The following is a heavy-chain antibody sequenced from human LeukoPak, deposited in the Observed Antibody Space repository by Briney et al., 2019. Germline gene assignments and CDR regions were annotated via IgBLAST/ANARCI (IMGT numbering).Heavy chain of an antibody. J-gene: IGHJ4*02. D-gene: IGHD3-16*02. V-gene: IGHV3-23*01. CDR1: GFTFSSYA. CDR2: ISGSGGST. Sequence: GGSLRPSCAASGFTFSSYAMSWVRQAPGKGLEWVSAISGSGGSTYYADSVKGRFTISRDNSKNTLYLQMNSLRAEDTAVYYCAKDLNMRLGELSGLDYWGQGTLVTVSS. CDR3: AKDLNMRLGELSGLDY.